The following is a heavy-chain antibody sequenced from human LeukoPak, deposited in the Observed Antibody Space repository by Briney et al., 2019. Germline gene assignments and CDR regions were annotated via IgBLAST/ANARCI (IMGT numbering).Heavy chain of an antibody. D-gene: IGHD6-13*01. Sequence: PSETLSLTCTVSGGSISSYYWSWIRQPAGKGLEWIGRIYTSGSTNYSPSLRSRVTMSVDTSKNQFSLKLSSVTAADTAVYYCARDGLAAAGHAYGLDYYYYGMDVWGQGTTVTVSS. CDR3: ARDGLAAAGHAYGLDYYYYGMDV. CDR2: IYTSGST. V-gene: IGHV4-4*07. J-gene: IGHJ6*02. CDR1: GGSISSYY.